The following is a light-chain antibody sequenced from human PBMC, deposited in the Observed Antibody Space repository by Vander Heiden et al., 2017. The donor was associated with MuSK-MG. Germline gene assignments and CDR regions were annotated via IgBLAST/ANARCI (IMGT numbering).Light chain of an antibody. V-gene: IGKV1-33*01. CDR2: DAS. Sequence: DIQMTQSPSSLSASVGDRVTITCQASQDISNYLNWYQQKPGKAPKLLIYDASNLQTGIPSRFSGSESGTDFTLTISSLQPEDIATYYCQQYNNLPYTFGQGTRLEIK. J-gene: IGKJ2*01. CDR3: QQYNNLPYT. CDR1: QDISNY.